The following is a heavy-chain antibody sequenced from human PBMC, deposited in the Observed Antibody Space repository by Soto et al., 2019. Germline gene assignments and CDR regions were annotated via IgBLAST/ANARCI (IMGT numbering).Heavy chain of an antibody. J-gene: IGHJ5*02. CDR3: ARVLRGWFDP. CDR1: GGSITSANW. V-gene: IGHV4-4*02. Sequence: QVQLQESGPGLVKPSGTLSLTCAVSGGSITSANWWTWVRQPPGGGLEWIGEISHSGITNYQASLKGRVTMSVDKTKNDVSLKLTSVTAADTAVYYCARVLRGWFDPWGQGTPVTVSS. CDR2: ISHSGIT.